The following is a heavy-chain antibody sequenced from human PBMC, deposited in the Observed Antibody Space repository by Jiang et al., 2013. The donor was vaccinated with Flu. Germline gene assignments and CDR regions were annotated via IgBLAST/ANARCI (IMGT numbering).Heavy chain of an antibody. CDR2: ISSSSSYI. CDR1: GFTFSSYS. D-gene: IGHD4-23*01. J-gene: IGHJ6*03. CDR3: ARDRMGGGNSYYYYYYMDV. Sequence: RLSCAASGFTFSSYSMNWVRQAPGKGLEWVSSISSSSSYIYYADSVKGRFTISRDNAKNSLYLQMNSLRAEDTAVYYCARDRMGGGNSYYYYYYMDVWGKGTTVTVSS. V-gene: IGHV3-21*01.